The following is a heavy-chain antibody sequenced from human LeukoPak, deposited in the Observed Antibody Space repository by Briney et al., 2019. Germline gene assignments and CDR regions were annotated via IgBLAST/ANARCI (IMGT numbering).Heavy chain of an antibody. J-gene: IGHJ3*02. CDR2: VHYSGSA. D-gene: IGHD1-26*01. CDR3: ARHFWYGGTYPDAFDI. Sequence: SETLSLTCTVSGGSISSSKSHYWGWIRQPTGKGLEWIGSVHYSGSAYYNPSLKSRVTISVDTSKKQFSLRLSSLTASDTAMYYCARHFWYGGTYPDAFDIWGQGTMVTVSS. V-gene: IGHV4-39*01. CDR1: GGSISSSKSHY.